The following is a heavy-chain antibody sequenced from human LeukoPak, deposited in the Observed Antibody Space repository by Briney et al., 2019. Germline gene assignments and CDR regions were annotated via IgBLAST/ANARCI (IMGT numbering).Heavy chain of an antibody. CDR1: GGSISSYY. CDR2: IYYSGST. D-gene: IGHD4-23*01. CDR3: ARHGRSGGISVLWFDP. Sequence: SETLSLTCTVSGGSISSYYWSWIRQPPGKGLEWMGYIYYSGSTNYNPSLKSRVTISVDTSKNQFSLKLITVTAADAAAYYCARHGRSGGISVLWFDPWGQGTLVTVSS. J-gene: IGHJ5*02. V-gene: IGHV4-59*08.